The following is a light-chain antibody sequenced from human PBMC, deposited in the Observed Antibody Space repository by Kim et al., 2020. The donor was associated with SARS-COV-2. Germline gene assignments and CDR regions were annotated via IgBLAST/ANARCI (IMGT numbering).Light chain of an antibody. J-gene: IGLJ3*02. Sequence: ALGQTVRITCQGDSLRSYYASWYQQKPGQAPVIVIYGKNIRPSGIPDRSSGSSSGNTASLTITGTQAEDEADYYCQSRDSSDNHWVFGGGTKLTVL. CDR3: QSRDSSDNHWV. CDR2: GKN. CDR1: SLRSYY. V-gene: IGLV3-19*01.